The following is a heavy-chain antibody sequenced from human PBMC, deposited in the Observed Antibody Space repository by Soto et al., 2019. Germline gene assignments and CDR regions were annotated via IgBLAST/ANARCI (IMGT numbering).Heavy chain of an antibody. J-gene: IGHJ4*02. CDR1: GFSFGSYA. CDR2: ISGSDGKT. Sequence: PVESLRLSCAAAGFSFGSYALSWVRQAPGKGLEWVSTISGSDGKTFYADSVKGRFTISRDNSKNTLYLQMNSLRAEDTAVYYCAKPQGYYDFWSGYPGLNDYWGQGTLVTVSS. CDR3: AKPQGYYDFWSGYPGLNDY. D-gene: IGHD3-3*01. V-gene: IGHV3-23*01.